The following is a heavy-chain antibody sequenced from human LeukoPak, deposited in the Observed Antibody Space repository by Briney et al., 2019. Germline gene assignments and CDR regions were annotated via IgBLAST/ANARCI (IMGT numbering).Heavy chain of an antibody. CDR1: GFTFSTYA. CDR3: AKPPPDSSSWLFDY. Sequence: GGSLRLSCAASGFTFSTYAMSWVRQAPGKGLEWVSTISGNGGTTYYADSVKGRFTISRDNSKNTLYLQMNSLRVEDTAVYYCAKPPPDSSSWLFDYWGQGTLGTVSS. J-gene: IGHJ4*01. V-gene: IGHV3-23*01. D-gene: IGHD6-13*01. CDR2: ISGNGGTT.